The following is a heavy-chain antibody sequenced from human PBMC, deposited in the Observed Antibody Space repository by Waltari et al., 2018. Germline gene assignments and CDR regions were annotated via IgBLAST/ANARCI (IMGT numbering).Heavy chain of an antibody. CDR2: INAGNGNT. Sequence: QVQLVQSGAEVKKPGASVKVSCKASGYTFTSYAMHWVRQAPGQRLEWMGWINAGNGNTKYSQKFQGRVTITRDTSASTAYMELSSLRSEDTAVYYCAISQYYYDSSGPLSYWGQGTLVTVSS. CDR1: GYTFTSYA. J-gene: IGHJ4*02. CDR3: AISQYYYDSSGPLSY. D-gene: IGHD3-22*01. V-gene: IGHV1-3*01.